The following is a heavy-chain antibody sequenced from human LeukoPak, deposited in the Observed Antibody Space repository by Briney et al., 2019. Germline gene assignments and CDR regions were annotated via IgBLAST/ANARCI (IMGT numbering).Heavy chain of an antibody. V-gene: IGHV3-30*18. J-gene: IGHJ4*02. D-gene: IGHD1-26*01. CDR3: AKDRGSFHFDY. CDR1: GLNFNNYG. Sequence: GGSLRLSCAASGLNFNNYGMHWVRQAPGKGLEWVAVVSDHGRNKFYADSVKGRFTISRDNSKNTLYLQMNSLRTEDTAVYYCAKDRGSFHFDYWGQGTLVTVSS. CDR2: VSDHGRNK.